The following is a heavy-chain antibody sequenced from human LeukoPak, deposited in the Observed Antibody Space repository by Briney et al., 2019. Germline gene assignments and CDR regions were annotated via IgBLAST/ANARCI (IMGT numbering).Heavy chain of an antibody. J-gene: IGHJ4*02. Sequence: PGGSLRLSCAASGFTFSSYSMNWVRQAPGKGLEWVSSISSSSSYIYYADSVKGRFTISRDNAKNSLYLQMNSLRAEDTAVYYCARVPLHGSGSPFDYWGQGTLVTVSS. V-gene: IGHV3-21*01. CDR2: ISSSSSYI. D-gene: IGHD3-10*01. CDR1: GFTFSSYS. CDR3: ARVPLHGSGSPFDY.